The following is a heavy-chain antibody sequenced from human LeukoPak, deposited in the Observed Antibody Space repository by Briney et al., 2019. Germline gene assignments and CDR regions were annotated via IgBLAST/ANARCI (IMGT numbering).Heavy chain of an antibody. D-gene: IGHD2-2*02. CDR1: GFTFSSYS. V-gene: IGHV3-21*01. J-gene: IGHJ4*02. Sequence: GGSLRLSCAASGFTFSSYSMNWVRQAPGKGLEWVPSISSSSSYIYYADSVKGRFTISRDNAKNSLYLQMNSLRAEDTAVYYCARDGLGYCSSTSCYMPHEIDYWGQGTLVTVSS. CDR3: ARDGLGYCSSTSCYMPHEIDY. CDR2: ISSSSSYI.